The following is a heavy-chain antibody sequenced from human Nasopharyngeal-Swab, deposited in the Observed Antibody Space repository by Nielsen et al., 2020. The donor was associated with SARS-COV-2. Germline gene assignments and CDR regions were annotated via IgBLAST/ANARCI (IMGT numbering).Heavy chain of an antibody. CDR1: GFTFSSYA. J-gene: IGHJ6*02. Sequence: GGSLRLSCAASGFTFSSYAMSWVRQAPGKGLEWVSAISGSGGSTYYADSVKGRFTISRDNSKNTLYLQMNSLRAEDTAVYYCARWMAGHYGMDVWGQGTTVTVSS. CDR3: ARWMAGHYGMDV. V-gene: IGHV3-23*01. D-gene: IGHD6-19*01. CDR2: ISGSGGST.